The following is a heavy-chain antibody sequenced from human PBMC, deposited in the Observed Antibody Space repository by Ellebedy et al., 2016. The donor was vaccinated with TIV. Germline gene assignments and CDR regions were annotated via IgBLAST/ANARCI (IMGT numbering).Heavy chain of an antibody. V-gene: IGHV4-59*01. Sequence: GSLRLXCTVSGGSISSYYWSWIRQPPGKGLEWIGYIYYSGSTNYNPSLKSRVTISVDTSKNQFSLKLSSVTAADTAVYYCASGGLAAADYWGQGTLVTVSS. CDR3: ASGGLAAADY. CDR2: IYYSGST. J-gene: IGHJ4*02. CDR1: GGSISSYY. D-gene: IGHD6-13*01.